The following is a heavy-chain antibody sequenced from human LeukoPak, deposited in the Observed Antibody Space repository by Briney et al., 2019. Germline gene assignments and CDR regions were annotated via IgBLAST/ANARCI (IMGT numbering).Heavy chain of an antibody. Sequence: PSETLSLTCNVSGTSIKTYYWSWIRQPPGKGLEWIGYIFDRGTTNYNPSLESRVTTSAETSKNQVSLKVKSVTAADTAVYYCARDSPFDPWGQGTLVTVSS. CDR3: ARDSPFDP. CDR1: GTSIKTYY. J-gene: IGHJ5*02. V-gene: IGHV4-59*01. CDR2: IFDRGTT.